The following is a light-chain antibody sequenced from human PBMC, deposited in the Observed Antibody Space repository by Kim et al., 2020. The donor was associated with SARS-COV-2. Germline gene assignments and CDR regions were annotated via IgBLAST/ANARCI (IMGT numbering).Light chain of an antibody. J-gene: IGKJ5*01. CDR1: QDIRND. CDR2: GAS. Sequence: ASGGDRVTITCRVSQDIRNDLGWYQQSPGRAPKRLIYGASSLQSGVPSRFSGSGSGTEFTLTISSLQPEDFATYFCLQHNTYPITFGQGTRLEIK. V-gene: IGKV1-17*01. CDR3: LQHNTYPIT.